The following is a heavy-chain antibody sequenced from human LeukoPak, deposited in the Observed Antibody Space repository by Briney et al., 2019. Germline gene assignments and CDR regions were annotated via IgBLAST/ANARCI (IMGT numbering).Heavy chain of an antibody. J-gene: IGHJ4*02. V-gene: IGHV6-1*01. CDR3: ARDVSWRIDY. CDR2: TYYRSRWYY. Sequence: QTLSLTCAISGDNVSSNIAAWNWIRQSPSRGLEWLGRTYYRSRWYYDYALSVRSRITINPDTSKNQFSLQLNSVTPEDTAVYYCARDVSWRIDYWGQGTLVTVSS. CDR1: GDNVSSNIAA. D-gene: IGHD6-13*01.